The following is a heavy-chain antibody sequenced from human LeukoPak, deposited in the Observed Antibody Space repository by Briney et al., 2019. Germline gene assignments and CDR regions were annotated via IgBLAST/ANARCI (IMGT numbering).Heavy chain of an antibody. CDR2: VSGGGSNA. Sequence: GGSLRLSCAASGFTFSNNAMSRVRQAPGKGLECLSAVSGGGSNAYYADSVKGRFTISRDNSKNTLYLQMNSLRAEDTALYYCARRMAVAGSFDYWGQGTPVTVSS. CDR3: ARRMAVAGSFDY. V-gene: IGHV3-23*01. D-gene: IGHD6-19*01. CDR1: GFTFSNNA. J-gene: IGHJ4*02.